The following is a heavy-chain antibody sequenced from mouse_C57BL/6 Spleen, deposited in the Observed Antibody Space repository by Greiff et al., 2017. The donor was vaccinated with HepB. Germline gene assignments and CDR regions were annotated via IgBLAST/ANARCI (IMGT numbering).Heavy chain of an antibody. D-gene: IGHD1-1*01. Sequence: QVQLKESGPELVKPGASVKISCKASGYAFSSSWMNWVKQRPGKGLEWIGRIYPGDGDTNYNGKFKGKATLTADKSSSTAYMQLSSLTSEDSAVYFCANYYGSSPLTGEDYAMDYWGQGTSVTVSS. CDR2: IYPGDGDT. J-gene: IGHJ4*01. V-gene: IGHV1-82*01. CDR3: ANYYGSSPLTGEDYAMDY. CDR1: GYAFSSSW.